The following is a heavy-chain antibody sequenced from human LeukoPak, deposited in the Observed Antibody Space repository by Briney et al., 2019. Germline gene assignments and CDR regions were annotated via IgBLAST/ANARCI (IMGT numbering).Heavy chain of an antibody. CDR2: ISGSGGSA. D-gene: IGHD1-1*01. J-gene: IGHJ6*03. V-gene: IGHV3-23*01. CDR1: GFTFDDHA. Sequence: GGSLRLSCAASGFTFDDHAMSWVRQAPGKGLEWVSAISGSGGSAYYADSVKGRFTISRDNSKNTLYLQMNSLRAEDTAVYYCAKASVQLERRGKYYYYYYMDVWGKGTTVTVSS. CDR3: AKASVQLERRGKYYYYYYMDV.